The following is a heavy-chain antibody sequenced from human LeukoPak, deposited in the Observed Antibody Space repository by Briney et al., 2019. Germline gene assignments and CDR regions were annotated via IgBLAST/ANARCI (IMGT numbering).Heavy chain of an antibody. D-gene: IGHD6-13*01. J-gene: IGHJ6*03. CDR1: GYTFTSYY. CDR3: ARGGSSSWYGKGNYYYYYMDV. Sequence: ASVKVSCKASGYTFTSYYMHWVRQAPGQGLEWMGIINPSGCSTSYAQKFQGRVTMTRDMSTSTAYMELSRLRSDDTAVYYCARGGSSSWYGKGNYYYYYMDVWGKGTTVTVSS. V-gene: IGHV1-46*01. CDR2: INPSGCST.